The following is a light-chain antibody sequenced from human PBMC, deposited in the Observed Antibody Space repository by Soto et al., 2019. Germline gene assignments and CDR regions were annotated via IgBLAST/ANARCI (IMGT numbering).Light chain of an antibody. V-gene: IGKV1-5*01. CDR2: DAS. CDR1: QRISTW. J-gene: IGKJ1*01. Sequence: DIPMTQSPSTLSASVGDRVTITCRASQRISTWLAWYQQKPGKVPKLLISDASTLDSGVPSRFRGSGFGTEFTLTINSLQPDDFATYYCQHCDRYSGTFRQGTRVEIK. CDR3: QHCDRYSGT.